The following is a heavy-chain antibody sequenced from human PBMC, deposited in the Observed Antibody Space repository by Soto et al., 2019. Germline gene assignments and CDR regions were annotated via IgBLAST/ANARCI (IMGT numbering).Heavy chain of an antibody. J-gene: IGHJ2*01. Sequence: QVQLQESGPGLVKPSETLSLTCTVSGGSISSYFWSWIRQPPGKGLEWIGYIYYTGSTNYNPSLKSRVTISVDTSKNQFSLQLSSVTAADTAVYYCANFHGDFDLWGRGTLVTVSS. CDR3: ANFHGDFDL. CDR2: IYYTGST. V-gene: IGHV4-59*01. CDR1: GGSISSYF.